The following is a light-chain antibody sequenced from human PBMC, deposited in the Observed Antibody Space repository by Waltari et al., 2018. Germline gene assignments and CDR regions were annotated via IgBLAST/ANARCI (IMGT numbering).Light chain of an antibody. CDR1: QDIDNF. CDR3: QQYSSFPRT. CDR2: DAS. Sequence: DIQMTQSPSSLSASVGDRVTITCQASQDIDNFLNWYQQKPGEAPRLLIYDASNLETGVPSKFSGSGSGTDFSLTITSLQPDDFATYYCQQYSSFPRTFGQGTKVEIK. J-gene: IGKJ1*01. V-gene: IGKV1-33*01.